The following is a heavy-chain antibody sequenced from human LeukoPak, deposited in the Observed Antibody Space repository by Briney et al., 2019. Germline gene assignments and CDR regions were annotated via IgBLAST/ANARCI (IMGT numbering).Heavy chain of an antibody. J-gene: IGHJ3*02. D-gene: IGHD2-2*01. CDR2: IYTSGST. V-gene: IGHV4-4*09. Sequence: SETLSLTCTVSGGLISSYYWSWIRQPPGKGLEWIGHIYTSGSTNYNPSLKSRVTISVDTSKNQFSLKLSSVTVADTAVYYCARPQNGYCSSTSCYAFDIWGQGTMVTVSS. CDR1: GGLISSYY. CDR3: ARPQNGYCSSTSCYAFDI.